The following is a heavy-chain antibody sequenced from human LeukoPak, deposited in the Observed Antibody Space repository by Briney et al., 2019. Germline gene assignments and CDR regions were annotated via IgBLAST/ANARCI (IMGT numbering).Heavy chain of an antibody. Sequence: ASVKVSCNVSVYTLTELSMHWVRQAPGKGLEWLGGFDLEDGERVYAQKLQGRLTKTEDTSTDTAYMELSSLRSDDTATYYCAAGAQLPIDYWGQGTLVTVSS. CDR2: FDLEDGER. V-gene: IGHV1-24*01. D-gene: IGHD1-1*01. CDR3: AAGAQLPIDY. CDR1: VYTLTELS. J-gene: IGHJ4*02.